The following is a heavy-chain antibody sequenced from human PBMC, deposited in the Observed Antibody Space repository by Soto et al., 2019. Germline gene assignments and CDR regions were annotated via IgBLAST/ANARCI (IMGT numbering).Heavy chain of an antibody. D-gene: IGHD3-10*01. V-gene: IGHV1-69*12. CDR2: IIPVFRAP. Sequence: QVHLVQSGAEVKKPGSSVKVSCKVSGGTFNTYAISWVRQAPGQGLEWMGGIIPVFRAPDYAQKFQGRVTITADESARTVYMELNGLRSDDMAAYYCARDMVRPQLGGNYYYITDVWGQRISVTVSS. J-gene: IGHJ6*02. CDR3: ARDMVRPQLGGNYYYITDV. CDR1: GGTFNTYA.